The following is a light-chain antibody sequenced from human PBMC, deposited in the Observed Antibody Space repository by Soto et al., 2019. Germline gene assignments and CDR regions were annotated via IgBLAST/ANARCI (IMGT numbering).Light chain of an antibody. CDR2: GNN. V-gene: IGLV1-40*01. CDR1: SSNIGAGYD. J-gene: IGLJ1*01. Sequence: QSVLTQPPSVSGAPGQRVTISCTGRSSNIGAGYDLHWYQQLPGTAPKLLIYGNNNRPSGVPDRFSASKSGTSASLAITGLQAEDEGDYYCSSHSSSSAYYVFGTGTKLTVL. CDR3: SSHSSSSAYYV.